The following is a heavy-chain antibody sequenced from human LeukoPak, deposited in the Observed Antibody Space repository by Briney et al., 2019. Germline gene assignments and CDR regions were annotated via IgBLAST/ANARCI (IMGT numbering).Heavy chain of an antibody. CDR3: ARNYYDFWSGYYHDAFDI. CDR1: GFTVSSNY. Sequence: GGSLRLSCAASGFTVSSNYMSWVRQAPGKGLEWVSVIYSGGSTYYADSVKGRFTISRDNSKNTLYLQMNSLRAEDTAVYYCARNYYDFWSGYYHDAFDIWGQGTMVTVSS. CDR2: IYSGGST. J-gene: IGHJ3*02. V-gene: IGHV3-66*01. D-gene: IGHD3-3*01.